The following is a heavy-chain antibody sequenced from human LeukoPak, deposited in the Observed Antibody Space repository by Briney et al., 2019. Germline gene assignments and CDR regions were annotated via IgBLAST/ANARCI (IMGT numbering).Heavy chain of an antibody. CDR3: ARDPRSSGRIPGLDY. D-gene: IGHD3-22*01. Sequence: NPGGSLRLSCAASGFTFSSYSMNWVRQAPGKGLEWVSSISSSSSYIYYADSVKGRFTISRDNAKNSLYLQMNSLRAEDTAVYYCARDPRSSGRIPGLDYWGQGTLVTVSS. V-gene: IGHV3-21*01. J-gene: IGHJ4*02. CDR2: ISSSSSYI. CDR1: GFTFSSYS.